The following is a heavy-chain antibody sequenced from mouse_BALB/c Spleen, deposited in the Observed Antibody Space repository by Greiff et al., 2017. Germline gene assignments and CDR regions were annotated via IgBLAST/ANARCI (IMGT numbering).Heavy chain of an antibody. J-gene: IGHJ4*01. Sequence: LVKPGALVKISCKASGYSFTGYYMHWVKQSHGKSLEWIGYISCYNGATSYNQKFKGKATFTVDTSSSTAYMQFNSLTSEDSAVYYCALSYYYGSSLYYYAMDYWGQGTSVTVSS. V-gene: IGHV1S34*01. D-gene: IGHD1-1*01. CDR3: ALSYYYGSSLYYYAMDY. CDR2: ISCYNGAT. CDR1: GYSFTGYY.